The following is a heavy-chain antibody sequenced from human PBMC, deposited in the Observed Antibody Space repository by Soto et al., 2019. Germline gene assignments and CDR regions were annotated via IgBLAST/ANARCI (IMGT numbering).Heavy chain of an antibody. J-gene: IGHJ4*02. CDR3: ARGGKDFRSCPFEY. D-gene: IGHD3-3*01. CDR1: AGFMRTYY. V-gene: IGHV4-4*07. Sequence: EALRLTYTVSAGFMRTYYCNLSRQPAGKGLEWIGRIDTSGSTNYNPSMKSRVTMSVDTSKQEFSLKLSSVTAADTALYYCARGGKDFRSCPFEYWCRGAFVT. CDR2: IDTSGST.